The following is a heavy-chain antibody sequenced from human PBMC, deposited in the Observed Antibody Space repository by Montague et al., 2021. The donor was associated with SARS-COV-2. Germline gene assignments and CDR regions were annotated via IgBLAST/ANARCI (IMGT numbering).Heavy chain of an antibody. CDR2: IYTSGST. Sequence: TLSLTCSVSGASIISGSYYWSWIRQPAGKGLEWIGRIYTSGSTDYNPSLKSRVTMSADTSKNQFSMKLTYATAADTAVYYCARVPSGILSGFYSFYFDLWGQGMLVTVS. V-gene: IGHV4-61*02. D-gene: IGHD3-9*01. J-gene: IGHJ4*02. CDR1: GASIISGSYY. CDR3: ARVPSGILSGFYSFYFDL.